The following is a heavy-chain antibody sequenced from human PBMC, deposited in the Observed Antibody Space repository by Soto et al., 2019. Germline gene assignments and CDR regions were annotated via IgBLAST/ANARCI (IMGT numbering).Heavy chain of an antibody. CDR2: IYYRGNT. V-gene: IGHV4-39*01. CDR1: GGSISSTSSY. D-gene: IGHD1-26*01. J-gene: IGHJ6*02. Sequence: PSETLSLTCTVSGGSISSTSSYWAWIRQPPGKGLEWVGSIYYRGNTYYNPSLGSRVTISVDTSKNQFSLKLSSVTAADTAVYFCARVISGGYGPGHYSYGMDVWGQGATVTVSS. CDR3: ARVISGGYGPGHYSYGMDV.